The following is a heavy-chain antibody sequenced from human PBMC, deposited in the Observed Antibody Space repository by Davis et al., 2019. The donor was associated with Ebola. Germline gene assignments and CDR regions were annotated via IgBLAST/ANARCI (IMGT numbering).Heavy chain of an antibody. V-gene: IGHV1-3*01. Sequence: AASVKVSCKASGFTLTDYAIQWVRQAPGQRLEWMGWINAGNGNTKYSQKFQGRVTITRDTSASTAYMELSSLRSEDTAVYYCARGGSWYSFDYWGQGTLVTVSS. CDR2: INAGNGNT. D-gene: IGHD6-13*01. CDR1: GFTLTDYA. CDR3: ARGGSWYSFDY. J-gene: IGHJ4*02.